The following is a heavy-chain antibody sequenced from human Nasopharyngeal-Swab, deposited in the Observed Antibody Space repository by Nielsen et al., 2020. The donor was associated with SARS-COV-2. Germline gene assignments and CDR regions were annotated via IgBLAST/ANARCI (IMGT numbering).Heavy chain of an antibody. CDR2: ISSSSSYI. J-gene: IGHJ6*02. CDR1: GFTFSSYS. V-gene: IGHV3-21*01. D-gene: IGHD6-13*01. Sequence: GGSLRLSCAASGFTFSSYSMNWVRQAPGKGLEWVSSISSSSSYIYYADSVKGRFTISRDNAKNSLYLQMNSLRAEDTAVYYCARAAAGTSYYYGMDVWGQGTTVTVSS. CDR3: ARAAAGTSYYYGMDV.